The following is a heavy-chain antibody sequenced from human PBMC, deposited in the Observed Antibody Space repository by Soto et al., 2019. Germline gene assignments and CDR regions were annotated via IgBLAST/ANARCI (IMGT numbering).Heavy chain of an antibody. Sequence: SETLSLTCTVSGGSISSYYWSWIRQPPGKGLEWIGYIYYSGSTNYNPSLKSRVTISVDTSKNQFSLKLSSVAAADTAVYYCARSQVLRYFDWPTNWFDPWGQGTLVTVSS. CDR3: ARSQVLRYFDWPTNWFDP. CDR2: IYYSGST. V-gene: IGHV4-59*08. D-gene: IGHD3-9*01. J-gene: IGHJ5*02. CDR1: GGSISSYY.